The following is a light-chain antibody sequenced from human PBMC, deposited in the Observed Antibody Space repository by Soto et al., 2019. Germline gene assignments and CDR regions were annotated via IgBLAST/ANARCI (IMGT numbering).Light chain of an antibody. Sequence: EIVMTQSPATLSVSPGERATLSCRASQSVSGNLAWYQQKPGQAPRLLIYAAATRATGIPARFSGSGSGTEFTLTISSLQSEDFAVYYCQQYNNWPPITFGPGTKVDIK. CDR1: QSVSGN. CDR3: QQYNNWPPIT. J-gene: IGKJ3*01. CDR2: AAA. V-gene: IGKV3-15*01.